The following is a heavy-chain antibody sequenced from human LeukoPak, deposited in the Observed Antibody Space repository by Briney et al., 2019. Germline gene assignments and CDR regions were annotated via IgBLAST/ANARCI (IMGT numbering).Heavy chain of an antibody. CDR3: AKAPVPHCSSTSCYAPFDY. Sequence: GGSLRLSCAASGFTFSSYAMSWVRQAPGKGLEWVSAISGSGGSTYYADSVKGRFTISRDNSKNTLYLQMNSLRAEDTAVYYCAKAPVPHCSSTSCYAPFDYWGQGTLVTVSS. CDR1: GFTFSSYA. CDR2: ISGSGGST. V-gene: IGHV3-23*01. J-gene: IGHJ4*02. D-gene: IGHD2-2*01.